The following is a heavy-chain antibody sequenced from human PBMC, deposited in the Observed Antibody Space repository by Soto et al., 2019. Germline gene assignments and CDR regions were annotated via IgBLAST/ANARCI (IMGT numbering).Heavy chain of an antibody. CDR3: AKDLMSGYSSSSPRDY. J-gene: IGHJ4*02. Sequence: GGSLRLSCAASGFTFSSYAMSWVRQAPGKGLEWVSAISGSGGSTYYADSVKGRFTISRDNSKNTLYLQMNSLRAEDTAVYYCAKDLMSGYSSSSPRDYWGQGTLVTVSS. D-gene: IGHD6-13*01. CDR2: ISGSGGST. CDR1: GFTFSSYA. V-gene: IGHV3-23*01.